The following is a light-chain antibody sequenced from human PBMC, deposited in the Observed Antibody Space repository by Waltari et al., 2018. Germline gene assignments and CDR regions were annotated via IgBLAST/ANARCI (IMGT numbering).Light chain of an antibody. J-gene: IGLJ2*01. Sequence: QSVLTQPPSVSGAPGPRVSISCTGTGSNLGAGYDVPRYQQLPGKAPKLLIYGTRTRPPGVPDRFFGSQSGTSASLAITGLQAEDEADYYCQSYDTSLSVVFGGGTKLTVL. V-gene: IGLV1-40*01. CDR1: GSNLGAGYD. CDR2: GTR. CDR3: QSYDTSLSVV.